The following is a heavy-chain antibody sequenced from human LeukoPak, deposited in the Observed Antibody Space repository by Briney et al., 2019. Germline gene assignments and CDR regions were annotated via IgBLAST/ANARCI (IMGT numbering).Heavy chain of an antibody. CDR3: AKDSSERGYFGSGSSFDY. Sequence: GRSLRLSCAASGFSFDDYAMHWVRQVPGKGLEWVSRISWNSGTIDYADSVKGRFTISRDNAKNSLYLQMNSLSSEDTASYYCAKDSSERGYFGSGSSFDYWGQGTLVTVSS. CDR2: ISWNSGTI. D-gene: IGHD3-10*01. V-gene: IGHV3-9*01. CDR1: GFSFDDYA. J-gene: IGHJ4*02.